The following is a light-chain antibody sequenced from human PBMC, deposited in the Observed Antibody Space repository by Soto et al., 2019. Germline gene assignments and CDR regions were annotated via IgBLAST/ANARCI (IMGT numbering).Light chain of an antibody. CDR2: DVS. V-gene: IGLV2-11*01. J-gene: IGLJ1*01. Sequence: SALTHPRPVSGSPGQSVPISCTGTNSDVGRYNYVSWYQHHPGKAPKLMIYDVSTRPSGVPDRFSGSKSGTTASLTISGLQAEDEADYYCCSYAGSPYVFGTGTKVTVL. CDR3: CSYAGSPYV. CDR1: NSDVGRYNY.